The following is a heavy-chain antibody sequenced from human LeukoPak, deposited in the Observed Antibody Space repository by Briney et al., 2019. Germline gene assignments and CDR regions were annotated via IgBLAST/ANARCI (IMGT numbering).Heavy chain of an antibody. V-gene: IGHV4-38-2*02. J-gene: IGHJ4*02. CDR1: GYSISSGYY. CDR2: IDYSGDT. D-gene: IGHD1-1*01. CDR3: VRLVSATGNFDF. Sequence: SETLSLTCTVSGYSISSGYYWGWIRQPPGKGLEWIETIDYSGDTYYNPSLKSRVTISMDTSKNQFSLKLRSVTAADTAVYFCVRLVSATGNFDFWGQGALVTVSS.